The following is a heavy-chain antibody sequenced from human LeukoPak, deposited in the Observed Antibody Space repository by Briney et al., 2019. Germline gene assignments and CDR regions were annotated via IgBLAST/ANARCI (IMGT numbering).Heavy chain of an antibody. D-gene: IGHD5-24*01. CDR1: GSSFSSFA. Sequence: GGSLRLSCTASGSSFSSFAMSWVRQAPGKGLEWVSSISFAAVTTYYADSVKGRFTTSRDNSKNTLYLQMNNLRAEDTAVYFCAKDSQVIINFYFESWGQGTLVTVSS. V-gene: IGHV3-23*01. CDR3: AKDSQVIINFYFES. J-gene: IGHJ4*02. CDR2: ISFAAVTT.